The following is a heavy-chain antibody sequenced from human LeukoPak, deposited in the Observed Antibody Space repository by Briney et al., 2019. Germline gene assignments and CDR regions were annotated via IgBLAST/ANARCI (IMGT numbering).Heavy chain of an antibody. CDR1: GFSFSNCS. V-gene: IGHV3-21*01. J-gene: IGHJ3*02. CDR3: AGDYEGNLAFDI. Sequence: PGGSLRLSCAPSGFSFSNCSMNWVRQAPGKGLEWVSSISSSSTYIYYADSLEGRFTISRDNVRNSLYLQMNSLRAEDTAVYYCAGDYEGNLAFDIWGQGTMVTVSS. D-gene: IGHD4-23*01. CDR2: ISSSSTYI.